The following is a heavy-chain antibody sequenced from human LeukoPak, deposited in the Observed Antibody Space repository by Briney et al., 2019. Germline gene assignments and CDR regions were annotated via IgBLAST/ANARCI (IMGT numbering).Heavy chain of an antibody. V-gene: IGHV3-21*01. J-gene: IGHJ4*02. CDR1: GFTSSSYS. Sequence: GGSLRLSCAASGFTSSSYSMNWVRQAPGKGLEWVSSISSSSSYIYYADSVKGRFTISRDNAKNSLYLQMNSLRAEDTAVYYCARDPYDSSGYEDHWGQGTLVTVSS. D-gene: IGHD3-22*01. CDR3: ARDPYDSSGYEDH. CDR2: ISSSSSYI.